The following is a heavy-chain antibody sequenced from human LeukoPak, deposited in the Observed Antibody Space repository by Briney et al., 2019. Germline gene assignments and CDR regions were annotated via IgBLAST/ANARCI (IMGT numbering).Heavy chain of an antibody. J-gene: IGHJ4*02. Sequence: GGSLRLSCAASGFRFSDYWMNWVRQAPGKGLEWVASINQGGSEKHYVDSLRGRFTISRDNAKNSLYLQMSSQRVVDTAVYYCARDGVAAGLYFDSWGQGTLVTVSS. CDR2: INQGGSEK. D-gene: IGHD2-15*01. V-gene: IGHV3-7*03. CDR1: GFRFSDYW. CDR3: ARDGVAAGLYFDS.